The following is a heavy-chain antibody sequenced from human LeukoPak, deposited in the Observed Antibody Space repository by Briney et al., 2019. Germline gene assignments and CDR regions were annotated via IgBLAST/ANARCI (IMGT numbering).Heavy chain of an antibody. CDR3: ASLTSMVASDY. V-gene: IGHV4-39*01. Sequence: SETLSLTCTVSGGSISSYYWGWIRQPPGKGLEWIGSIYYSGSTYYNPSLKSRVTISVDTSKNQFSLKLSSVTAADTAVYYCASLTSMVASDYWGQGTLVTVSS. CDR1: GGSISSYY. J-gene: IGHJ4*02. D-gene: IGHD2-15*01. CDR2: IYYSGST.